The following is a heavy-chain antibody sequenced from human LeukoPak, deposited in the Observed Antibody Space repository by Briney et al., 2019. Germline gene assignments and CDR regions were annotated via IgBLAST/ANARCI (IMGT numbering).Heavy chain of an antibody. CDR2: MNPNSGNT. V-gene: IGHV1-8*03. D-gene: IGHD3-3*01. Sequence: ASVKVSCKASGYTFTSYDINWVRQATGQGLEWMGWMNPNSGNTGYAQKFQGRVTITRNTSISTAYMELSSLRSEDTAVYYCARDHYDFWSGYPRLFDPWGRGTLVTVSS. CDR3: ARDHYDFWSGYPRLFDP. J-gene: IGHJ5*02. CDR1: GYTFTSYD.